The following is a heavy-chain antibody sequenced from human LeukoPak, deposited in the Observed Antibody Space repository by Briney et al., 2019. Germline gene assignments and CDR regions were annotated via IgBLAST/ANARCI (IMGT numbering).Heavy chain of an antibody. CDR2: ISYDGSNK. Sequence: PGGSLRLSCAASGFTFSSNGMHWVRQAPGKGLEWVAVISYDGSNKYYADSVKGRFTISRDNSKNTLYLQMNSLRAEDTAVYYCAKGYYYDSSGYYQYGYWGQGTLVTVSS. CDR1: GFTFSSNG. D-gene: IGHD3-22*01. J-gene: IGHJ4*02. V-gene: IGHV3-30*18. CDR3: AKGYYYDSSGYYQYGY.